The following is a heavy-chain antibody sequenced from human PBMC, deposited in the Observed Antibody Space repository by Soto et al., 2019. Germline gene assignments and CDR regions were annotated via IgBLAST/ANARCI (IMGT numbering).Heavy chain of an antibody. CDR2: IYHSGST. Sequence: PSETLSLTCSVSGDSVSNGDYSWSWVRQPPGKGLEWIGEIYHSGSTNYNPSLKSRVTISVDKSKNQFSLKLSSVTAADTAVYYCARGIDSGGGIFDYWGQGTLVTVSS. V-gene: IGHV4-4*02. J-gene: IGHJ4*02. CDR3: ARGIDSGGGIFDY. CDR1: GDSVSNGDYS. D-gene: IGHD3-16*01.